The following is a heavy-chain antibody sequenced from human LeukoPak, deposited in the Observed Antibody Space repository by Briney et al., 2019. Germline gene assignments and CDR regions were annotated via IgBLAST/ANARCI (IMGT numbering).Heavy chain of an antibody. CDR3: ARDRGYCPNGVCYIRYYFDY. Sequence: GGSLRLSCAASGFTFSSSWMGWVRQAPGKGLEWVSSISSSSSYIYYADSVKGRFTISRDNAKNSLYLQMNSLRAEDTAVYYCARDRGYCPNGVCYIRYYFDYWGQGTLVTVSS. V-gene: IGHV3-21*01. CDR1: GFTFSSSW. CDR2: ISSSSSYI. D-gene: IGHD2-8*01. J-gene: IGHJ4*02.